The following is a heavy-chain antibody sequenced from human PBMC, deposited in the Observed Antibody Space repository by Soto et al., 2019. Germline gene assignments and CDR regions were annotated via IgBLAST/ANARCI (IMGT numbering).Heavy chain of an antibody. V-gene: IGHV1-18*01. J-gene: IGHJ4*02. D-gene: IGHD6-19*01. Sequence: ASVKVSCKASGYTFTRYGISWARQAPGQGREWMGWISAYNGNTNYAQKLQGRVTMTTDTSTSTAYMELRSLRSDDTAVYYCATEVSSGWYHRFDDWGQGTLVTVSS. CDR1: GYTFTRYG. CDR2: ISAYNGNT. CDR3: ATEVSSGWYHRFDD.